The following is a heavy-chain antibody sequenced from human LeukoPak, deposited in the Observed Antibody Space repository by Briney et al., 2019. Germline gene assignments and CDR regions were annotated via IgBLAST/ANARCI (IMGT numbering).Heavy chain of an antibody. CDR2: INFSSSYI. D-gene: IGHD2-2*01. J-gene: IGHJ4*02. V-gene: IGHV3-21*01. CDR1: GFTLSSYS. Sequence: GGSLRLSCAASGFTLSSYSITWVRQAPGKGLERVPSINFSSSYIFYADSVKGRFTISRDNAKNSLYLQMNSLRAEDTAVYYCARRGYCTSTSCYSSIDYWGQGTLVTVSS. CDR3: ARRGYCTSTSCYSSIDY.